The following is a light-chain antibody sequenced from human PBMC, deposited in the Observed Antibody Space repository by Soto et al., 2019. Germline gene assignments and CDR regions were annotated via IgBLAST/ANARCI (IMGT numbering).Light chain of an antibody. J-gene: IGLJ1*01. CDR3: SSYSSSSPYV. Sequence: QSALTQPASVSGIPGQSITISCTGTSSDIGAYNYVSWYQQHPGRAPKLMIYEVTYRPSGVSNRFFGSKSGNTASLIISGLQAEDEADYYCSSYSSSSPYVFGTGTKVTVL. CDR2: EVT. V-gene: IGLV2-14*01. CDR1: SSDIGAYNY.